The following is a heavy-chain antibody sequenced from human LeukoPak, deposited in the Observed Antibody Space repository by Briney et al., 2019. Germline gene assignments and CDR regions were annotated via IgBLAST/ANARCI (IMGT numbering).Heavy chain of an antibody. Sequence: SETLSLTCTVSGGSISSYYRSWIRQPPGKGLEWIGYIYYSGSTNYNPSLKSRVTILVDTSKNQFSLKLSSVTAADTAVYYCARDLDYSSGWRDAFDIWGQGTMVTVSS. D-gene: IGHD6-19*01. V-gene: IGHV4-59*01. CDR1: GGSISSYY. J-gene: IGHJ3*02. CDR3: ARDLDYSSGWRDAFDI. CDR2: IYYSGST.